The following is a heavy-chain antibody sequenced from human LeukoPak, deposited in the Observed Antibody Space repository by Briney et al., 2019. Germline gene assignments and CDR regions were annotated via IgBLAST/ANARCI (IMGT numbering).Heavy chain of an antibody. Sequence: ASVKVSCKVSGYTLTELSMHWVRQAPGKGLEWMGGFDPEDGETIYAQKFQGRVTITADKSTSTAYMELSSLRSEDTAVYYCARYYDSSGYYFNYFDYWGQGTLVTVSS. D-gene: IGHD3-22*01. CDR1: GYTLTELS. V-gene: IGHV1-24*01. CDR2: FDPEDGET. CDR3: ARYYDSSGYYFNYFDY. J-gene: IGHJ4*02.